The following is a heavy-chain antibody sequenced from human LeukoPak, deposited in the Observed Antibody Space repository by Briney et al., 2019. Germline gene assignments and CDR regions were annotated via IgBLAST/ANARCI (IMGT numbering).Heavy chain of an antibody. CDR2: IYYSGST. D-gene: IGHD3-10*01. J-gene: IGHJ5*02. V-gene: IGHV4-59*01. CDR1: GGPITTNY. CDR3: ARSITIDGWFDP. Sequence: SETLSLTCAVSGGPITTNYWTWIRQPPGKGLEWIGYIYYSGSTNYNPSLKSRVTISIHTSKNQFSLKLSSVTAADTAVYYCARSITIDGWFDPWGQGTLVTVSS.